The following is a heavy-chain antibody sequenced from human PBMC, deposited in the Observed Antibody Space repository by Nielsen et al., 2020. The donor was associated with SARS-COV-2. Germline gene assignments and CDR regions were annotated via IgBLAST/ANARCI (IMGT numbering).Heavy chain of an antibody. Sequence: GSLRLSCVGSGFIFGDYTLHWIRQTPGKGLEWLSHIGDDSSNTYYADSLKGRFTISRDNSKNSLFLQMNSLSPDDTALYFCAKVPRTIVKGDAFDVWGQGTLVTVSS. CDR2: IGDDSSNT. V-gene: IGHV3-43*02. CDR3: AKVPRTIVKGDAFDV. D-gene: IGHD2/OR15-2a*01. J-gene: IGHJ3*01. CDR1: GFIFGDYT.